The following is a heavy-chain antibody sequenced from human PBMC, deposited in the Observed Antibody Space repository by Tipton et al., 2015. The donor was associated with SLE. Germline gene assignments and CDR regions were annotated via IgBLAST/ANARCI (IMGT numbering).Heavy chain of an antibody. J-gene: IGHJ6*02. CDR3: AREDCSSTRCYGGYFYYGMDV. Sequence: QLVQSGAELKKPGSSVKVSCKASGGTFSSDGINWVRQAPGQGLEWMGGIIPSLDIVNYAQRFQGRVTITADKATSTAYMEVSSLRSEDTAVYYCAREDCSSTRCYGGYFYYGMDVWGQGTTVTVSS. CDR2: IIPSLDIV. V-gene: IGHV1-69*09. D-gene: IGHD2-2*01. CDR1: GGTFSSDG.